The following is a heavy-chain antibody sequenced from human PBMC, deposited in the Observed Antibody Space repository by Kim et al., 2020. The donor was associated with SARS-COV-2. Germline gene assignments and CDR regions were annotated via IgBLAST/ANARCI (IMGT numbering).Heavy chain of an antibody. V-gene: IGHV5-51*01. J-gene: IGHJ3*02. Sequence: KYSPSLQGQVTISADRSISTAYLQWSSLKASDTAIYYCAKIDGNSFDIWGQGTMVTVSS. CDR3: AKIDGNSFDI.